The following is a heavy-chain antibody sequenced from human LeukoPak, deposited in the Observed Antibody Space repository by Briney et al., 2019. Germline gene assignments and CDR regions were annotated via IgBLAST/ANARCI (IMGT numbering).Heavy chain of an antibody. J-gene: IGHJ4*02. CDR2: ISGSGGST. D-gene: IGHD3-10*01. V-gene: IGHV3-23*01. CDR1: GFTFSNAW. CDR3: AKDLGVRGAIDY. Sequence: GGSMRLSCAASGFTFSNAWMSWVRQAPGKGLEWVSAISGSGGSTYYADSVKGRFTISRDNSKNTLYLQMNSLRAEDTAVYYCAKDLGVRGAIDYWGQGTLVTVSS.